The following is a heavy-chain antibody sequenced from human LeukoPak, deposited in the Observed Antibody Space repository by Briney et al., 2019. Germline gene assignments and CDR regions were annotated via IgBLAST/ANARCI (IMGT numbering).Heavy chain of an antibody. J-gene: IGHJ6*03. CDR2: IIPLYNTP. CDR3: ARVDRNCFYMDV. Sequence: GASVKVSCKASGGTFSSYVITWVRQAPGQGLEWVGGIIPLYNTPNYAQKFQGRVTITTDESTHTSYMELNSLRSADTAVYYCARVDRNCFYMDVWGKGTTVTVSS. V-gene: IGHV1-69*05. CDR1: GGTFSSYV.